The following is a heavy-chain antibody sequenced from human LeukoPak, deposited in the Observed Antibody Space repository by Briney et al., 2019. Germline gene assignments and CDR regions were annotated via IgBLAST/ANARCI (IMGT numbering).Heavy chain of an antibody. V-gene: IGHV3-15*01. J-gene: IGHJ4*02. CDR1: GFTFNLAW. CDR3: TTHPGYESY. CDR2: IKRNTQGATT. Sequence: GGSLRLPCATSGFTFNLAWMSWVRQAPGKGLEWVGRIKRNTQGATTDYAAAVKGRFTISRDDSKNTLYLQMNGLEIEDTGVYYCTTHPGYESYWGQGTLVTVSS. D-gene: IGHD2-15*01.